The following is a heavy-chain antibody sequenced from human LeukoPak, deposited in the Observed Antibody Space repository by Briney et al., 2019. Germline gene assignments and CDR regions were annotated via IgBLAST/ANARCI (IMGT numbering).Heavy chain of an antibody. D-gene: IGHD3-22*01. V-gene: IGHV3-30*02. Sequence: GGSLRLSCAASGFIFSSYGIHWVRQAPGKGLEWVAFVRFDGNKKYYADSVKGRFTISRDNSKNTLYLRMNSLRAEDTAVYYCAKAVVPVISQHYFDYWGQGTLVTVSS. CDR1: GFIFSSYG. J-gene: IGHJ4*02. CDR3: AKAVVPVISQHYFDY. CDR2: VRFDGNKK.